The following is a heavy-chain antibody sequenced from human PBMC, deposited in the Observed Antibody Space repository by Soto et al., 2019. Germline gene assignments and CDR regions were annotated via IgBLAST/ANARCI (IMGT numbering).Heavy chain of an antibody. Sequence: QVQLVQSGAEVKKPGSSVKVSCKASGGTFSSYAISWVRQAPGQGLEWMGGIIPIFGTANYAQKFQGRVTITADESTSTAYMQLSRLRSEDTAVYYCARYGYSGYDSYYFDYWGQATLVTVSS. V-gene: IGHV1-69*01. D-gene: IGHD5-12*01. J-gene: IGHJ4*02. CDR3: ARYGYSGYDSYYFDY. CDR2: IIPIFGTA. CDR1: GGTFSSYA.